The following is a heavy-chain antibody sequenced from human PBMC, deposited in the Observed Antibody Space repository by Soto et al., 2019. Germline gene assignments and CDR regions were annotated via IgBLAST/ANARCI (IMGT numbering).Heavy chain of an antibody. CDR3: VIDGYYEWGGYLYDPFDF. V-gene: IGHV3-15*01. Sequence: EVQLVESGGGLVKPGGSLRLSCAASGFGFSGAWMSWVRQAPGKGLEWVGRIKRMNSGGTTDYAAPVKGRFTVSRGDSKSPLYLQMGRLEGEDTAVYFCVIDGYYEWGGYLYDPFDFWGQGTMVTVSS. CDR2: IKRMNSGGTT. J-gene: IGHJ3*01. CDR1: GFGFSGAW. D-gene: IGHD3-16*02.